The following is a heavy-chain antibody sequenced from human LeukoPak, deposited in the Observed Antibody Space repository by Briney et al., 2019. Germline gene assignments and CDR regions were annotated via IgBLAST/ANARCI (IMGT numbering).Heavy chain of an antibody. Sequence: SVKVSCKASGGTFSSYAISWVRQAPGQGLEWMGGIIPIFGTANYAQKFQGRVTITADECTSTAYMELSSLRPEDTGVYYCAGSMTPVTLHPIGYYGMDVRGQGTTVTVSS. J-gene: IGHJ6*02. V-gene: IGHV1-69*13. CDR3: AGSMTPVTLHPIGYYGMDV. D-gene: IGHD4-17*01. CDR2: IIPIFGTA. CDR1: GGTFSSYA.